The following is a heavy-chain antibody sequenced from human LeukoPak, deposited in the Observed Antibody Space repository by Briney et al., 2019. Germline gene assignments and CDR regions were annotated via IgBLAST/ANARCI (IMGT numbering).Heavy chain of an antibody. CDR2: ISVSGNT. V-gene: IGHV3-23*01. CDR1: GFTLSSYA. CDR3: AKSPSRVTWARFDP. Sequence: GGSLRLSCAASGFTLSSYAMSWVRQAPGKGLEWVSAISVSGNTYHADSVKGRFTISRDSSKNTLYLQMNRLRAEDTAVYYCAKSPSRVTWARFDPWGQGTLVTVSS. D-gene: IGHD4-11*01. J-gene: IGHJ5*02.